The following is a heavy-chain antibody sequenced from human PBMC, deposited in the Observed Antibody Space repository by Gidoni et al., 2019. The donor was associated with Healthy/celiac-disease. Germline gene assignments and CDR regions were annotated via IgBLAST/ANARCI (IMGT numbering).Heavy chain of an antibody. Sequence: QVQLVESGGGVVQPGSSLRLSCAASGFTFSSYGMHWVRQAPGKGLEWVAVIWYDGSNKYYADSVKGRFTISRDNSKNTLYLQMNSLRAEDTAVYYCARDYTAAGTSWFDPWGKGTLVTVSS. V-gene: IGHV3-33*01. J-gene: IGHJ5*02. CDR3: ARDYTAAGTSWFDP. CDR1: GFTFSSYG. D-gene: IGHD6-13*01. CDR2: IWYDGSNK.